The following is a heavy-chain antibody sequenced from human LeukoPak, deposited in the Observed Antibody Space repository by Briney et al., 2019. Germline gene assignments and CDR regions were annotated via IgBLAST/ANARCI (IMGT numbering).Heavy chain of an antibody. D-gene: IGHD3-22*01. V-gene: IGHV3-7*01. J-gene: IGHJ4*02. CDR1: GFTFSSYS. CDR2: INEDGSEK. Sequence: GGSLRLSCAVSGFTFSSYSMNWVRQAPGKGLEWVANINEDGSEKYYVDSVKGRFTISRDNGKNALYLQMKSLRAEDTAVYYCARNEDYSDSTGYYSTFYLDSWGQGTLVTVSS. CDR3: ARNEDYSDSTGYYSTFYLDS.